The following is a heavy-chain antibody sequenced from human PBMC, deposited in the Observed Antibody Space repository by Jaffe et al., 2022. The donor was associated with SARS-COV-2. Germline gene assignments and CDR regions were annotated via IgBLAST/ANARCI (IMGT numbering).Heavy chain of an antibody. Sequence: QVQLVQSGAEVKKPGASVKVSCKASGYTFNDYAIHWVRQAPGQGLEWMGWINAANGKTKYSQRFQGRVTITRDTSASTAYMEVSSLKSEDTAVYYCARSLGYCRDTSCSSPAGYYYTGMDVWGQGTTVTVSS. CDR2: INAANGKT. D-gene: IGHD2-2*01. CDR1: GYTFNDYA. V-gene: IGHV1-3*01. CDR3: ARSLGYCRDTSCSSPAGYYYTGMDV. J-gene: IGHJ6*02.